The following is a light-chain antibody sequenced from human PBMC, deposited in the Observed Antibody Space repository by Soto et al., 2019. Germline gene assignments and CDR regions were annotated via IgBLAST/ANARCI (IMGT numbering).Light chain of an antibody. Sequence: IILTQSPGELVVFSGGRVPLSCRASQSVSSNLAWYQQKPGQAPSLLIYGAFTRATGIPARFSGTGSGTEFTLTISSLQSEDFALYYCQQYNDWPLTFGQGTKV. CDR2: GAF. CDR1: QSVSSN. CDR3: QQYNDWPLT. J-gene: IGKJ1*01. V-gene: IGKV3-15*01.